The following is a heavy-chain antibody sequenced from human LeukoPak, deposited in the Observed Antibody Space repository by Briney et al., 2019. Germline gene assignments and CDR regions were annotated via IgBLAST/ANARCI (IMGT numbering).Heavy chain of an antibody. CDR3: TRDLMDYDVSTGLHHYYMDV. CDR2: IREDGSDK. V-gene: IGHV3-7*01. Sequence: PGGSLRLSCAASGFTFSSYSMSWVRQAPGKGLEWVANIREDGSDKYYVDSVKGRFTISRDNAKNSLYLQMNTLRVEDTAVYYCTRDLMDYDVSTGLHHYYMDVWGQGTTVTVSS. D-gene: IGHD3-9*01. J-gene: IGHJ6*02. CDR1: GFTFSSYS.